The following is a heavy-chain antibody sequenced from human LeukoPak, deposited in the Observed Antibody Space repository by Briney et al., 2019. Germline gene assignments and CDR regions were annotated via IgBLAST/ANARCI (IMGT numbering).Heavy chain of an antibody. J-gene: IGHJ6*02. CDR3: ARNGAAAGNYYYYGMDV. V-gene: IGHV4-59*01. Sequence: PSETLSLTCTVSGGSINSYYWSWIRQPPGKGLEWVGYIYYSGNTNYNPSLKSRVTISVDTSKKQFSLKLSLVTAADTAVYYCARNGAAAGNYYYYGMDVWGQGTTVTVSS. CDR1: GGSINSYY. D-gene: IGHD6-13*01. CDR2: IYYSGNT.